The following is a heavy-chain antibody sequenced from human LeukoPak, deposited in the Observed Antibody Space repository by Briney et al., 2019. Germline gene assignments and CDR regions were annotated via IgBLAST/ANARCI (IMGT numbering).Heavy chain of an antibody. CDR1: GYTFTGYY. Sequence: GASVKVSCKASGYTFTGYYMHWVRQAPGQGLERMGWINPNSGGTNYAQKFQGRVTMTRDTSISTAYMELSRLRSDDTAVYYCARVNFDWYAQYYFDYWGQGTLVTVSS. CDR2: INPNSGGT. V-gene: IGHV1-2*02. CDR3: ARVNFDWYAQYYFDY. J-gene: IGHJ4*02. D-gene: IGHD3-9*01.